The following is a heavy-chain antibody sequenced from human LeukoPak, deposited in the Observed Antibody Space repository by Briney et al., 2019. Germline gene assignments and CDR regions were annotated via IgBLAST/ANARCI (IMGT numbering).Heavy chain of an antibody. CDR2: IYYSGST. V-gene: IGHV4-59*08. CDR3: ARHRDYYDT. CDR1: GGSISSYY. J-gene: IGHJ4*01. Sequence: SETLSLTCTVSGGSISSYYWSWIRQPPGKGLEWIGYIYYSGSTNYNPSLKSRVTISVDTSKNQFSLKLTSVTAADTAVYFCARHRDYYDTWGHGTLVTVSS. D-gene: IGHD3-22*01.